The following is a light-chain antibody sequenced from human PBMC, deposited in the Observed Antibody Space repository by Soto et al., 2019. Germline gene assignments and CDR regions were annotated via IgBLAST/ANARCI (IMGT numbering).Light chain of an antibody. V-gene: IGKV3D-20*01. J-gene: IGKJ5*01. CDR2: ATS. CDR3: QQYGTSPRSIT. Sequence: EIVLTQSPATLSLSPGARATLSCGARQALRSSYLAWYQQKPGLAPRLLIXATSSRATGIPDRFSGGVSETDFTRTINKLEPEEFAGYYCQQYGTSPRSITFGQGTRLEI. CDR1: QALRSSY.